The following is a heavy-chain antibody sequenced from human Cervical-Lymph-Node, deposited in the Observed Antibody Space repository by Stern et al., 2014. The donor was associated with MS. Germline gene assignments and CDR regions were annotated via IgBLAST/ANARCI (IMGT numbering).Heavy chain of an antibody. D-gene: IGHD4-17*01. CDR3: ASPLTATSVPFGYYGMDV. CDR2: RVPLFGKP. CDR1: GGTFSNYA. J-gene: IGHJ6*02. Sequence: QVQLVQSGAEVKKPGSSVKVSCKASGGTFSNYATSWVRQAPGQGLEWMGGRVPLFGKPNYAQKFQGRVTITADESTSTAYMDLSSLRSEDTAVYYCASPLTATSVPFGYYGMDVWGQGTTVTVS. V-gene: IGHV1-69*01.